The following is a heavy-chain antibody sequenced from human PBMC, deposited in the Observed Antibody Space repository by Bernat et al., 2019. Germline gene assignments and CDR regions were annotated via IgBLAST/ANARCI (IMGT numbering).Heavy chain of an antibody. CDR2: IYPGDSDT. CDR1: GYSFVSYW. D-gene: IGHD3-16*01. CDR3: TGGARDSCLDV. Sequence: EVQLVQSGAEVKKPGESLKISRKGSGYSFVSYWIGRVRQMPGKGLERMGIIYPGDSDTRDSPSFQGKITISADKSISTAYLQWSSLKSSDTALYYWTGGARDSCLDVWGEGTPVNVSS. V-gene: IGHV5-51*01. J-gene: IGHJ6*04.